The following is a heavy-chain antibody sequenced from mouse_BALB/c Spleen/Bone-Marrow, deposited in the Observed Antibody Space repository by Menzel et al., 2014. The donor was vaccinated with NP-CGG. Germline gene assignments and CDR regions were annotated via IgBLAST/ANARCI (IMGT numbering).Heavy chain of an antibody. CDR2: ISSYYGDA. J-gene: IGHJ4*01. V-gene: IGHV1-67*01. CDR1: GYTFTDYA. Sequence: VQLQQSGAELVRPGVSVKISCKCSGYTFTDYAVHWVKQSHTKSLEWIGLISSYYGDATYNQKFKGKATMTVDRSSSSGFLELASLPSEDSAIYYCARSGKVRSAMDYWGQGTSVAVSS. D-gene: IGHD2-14*01. CDR3: ARSGKVRSAMDY.